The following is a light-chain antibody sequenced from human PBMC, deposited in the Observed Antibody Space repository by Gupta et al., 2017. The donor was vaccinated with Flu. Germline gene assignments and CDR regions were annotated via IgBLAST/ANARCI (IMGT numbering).Light chain of an antibody. V-gene: IGLV3-1*01. CDR1: KLGNKY. CDR3: QAWDTNTHV. Sequence: SYELTQPPSVSVSPGQTANITCPGNKLGNKYTCWYQQKPGQSPVLVIYQDNKRPSGIPERFSGSNSGNTATLTISGTQALDEADYYCQAWDTNTHVFGTGTKVTV. CDR2: QDN. J-gene: IGLJ1*01.